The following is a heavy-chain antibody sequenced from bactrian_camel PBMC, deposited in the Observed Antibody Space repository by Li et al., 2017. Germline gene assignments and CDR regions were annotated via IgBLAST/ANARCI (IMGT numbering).Heavy chain of an antibody. CDR3: AAAGHDVCIAIAQRRLIASLATH. CDR1: EYLFTSYC. Sequence: HVQLVESGGGLVQPGGSLRLSCAAHEYLFTSYCMTWVRQAPGQGLEWVSSISNDGVQTRYTDSVMGRFTISRDNAKNTLYLQMHSLKPEDSAMYYCAAAGHDVCIAIAQRRLIASLATHWGQGTQVTVS. D-gene: IGHD4*01. J-gene: IGHJ4*01. CDR2: ISNDGVQT. V-gene: IGHV3S6*01.